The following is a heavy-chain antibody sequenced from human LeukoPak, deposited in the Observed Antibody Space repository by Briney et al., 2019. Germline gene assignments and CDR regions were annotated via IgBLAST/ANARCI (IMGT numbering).Heavy chain of an antibody. D-gene: IGHD6-19*01. CDR1: GGSISSYY. J-gene: IGHJ5*02. CDR3: ARLLAVAGTRWFDP. V-gene: IGHV4-59*08. CDR2: IYYSGST. Sequence: SETLSLTCTVSGGSISSYYWSWIRQPPGKGLEWIGYIYYSGSTNYNPSLKSRVTISVDTSKNQFSLKLSSVTAADTAVYYCARLLAVAGTRWFDPWGQGTLVTVSS.